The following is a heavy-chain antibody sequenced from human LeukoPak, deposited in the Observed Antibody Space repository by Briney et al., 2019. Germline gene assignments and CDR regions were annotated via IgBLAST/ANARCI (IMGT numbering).Heavy chain of an antibody. V-gene: IGHV4-59*08. D-gene: IGHD3-10*01. CDR3: LREGGGY. J-gene: IGHJ4*02. CDR1: GDSISNYY. Sequence: SETLSLTCTVSGDSISNYYWSWMRQPPGEGLEWIGNIHYSGSTEYNPSLKSRVTITVHTSKTQFSLELSSVTAADTAVYYCLREGGGYWGQGTLVTVSS. CDR2: IHYSGST.